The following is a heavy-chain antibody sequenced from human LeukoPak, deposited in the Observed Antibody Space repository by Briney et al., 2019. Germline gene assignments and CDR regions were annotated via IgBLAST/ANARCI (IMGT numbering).Heavy chain of an antibody. J-gene: IGHJ2*01. D-gene: IGHD2-2*01. Sequence: SETLSLTCTVSGGSISSGDYYWSWIRQPPGKGLEWIGYIYYSGSTYYNPSLKSRVTISVDTSKNQFSLKLSSVTAADTAVYYCAREDIVVVPAVNRYFDLWGRGTLVTVSS. CDR2: IYYSGST. V-gene: IGHV4-30-4*01. CDR1: GGSISSGDYY. CDR3: AREDIVVVPAVNRYFDL.